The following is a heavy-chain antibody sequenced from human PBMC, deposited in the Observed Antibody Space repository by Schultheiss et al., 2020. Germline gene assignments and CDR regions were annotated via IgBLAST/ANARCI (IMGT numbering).Heavy chain of an antibody. CDR3: ARDWARLQPPDY. V-gene: IGHV3-13*01. Sequence: GGSLRLSCAASGFTFSSYDMHWVRQATGKGLEWVSAIGTAGDTYYPGSVKGRFTISRDNSKNTLYLQMNSLRAEDTAVYYCARDWARLQPPDYWGQGTLVTVSS. CDR2: IGTAGDT. D-gene: IGHD3-16*01. J-gene: IGHJ4*02. CDR1: GFTFSSYD.